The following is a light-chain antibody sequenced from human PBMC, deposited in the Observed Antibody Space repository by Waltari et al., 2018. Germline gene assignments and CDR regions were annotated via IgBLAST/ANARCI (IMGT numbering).Light chain of an antibody. V-gene: IGLV2-14*03. Sequence: QSALTQRASVSGSPGQSITVSCTGTISDVGAYNYVFWYQQHPGKAPQPIIYDVVKRPSGVSDRFSGSKSGNTASLTISGLQAEDEADYYCSSRRSGSTLVFGGGTKVTVL. CDR1: ISDVGAYNY. J-gene: IGLJ3*02. CDR3: SSRRSGSTLV. CDR2: DVV.